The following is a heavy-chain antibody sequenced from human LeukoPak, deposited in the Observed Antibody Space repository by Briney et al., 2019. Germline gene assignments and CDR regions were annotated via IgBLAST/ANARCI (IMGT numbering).Heavy chain of an antibody. CDR1: GGSISSGSYY. J-gene: IGHJ3*02. CDR3: ARDEGLGRVQPSAFDI. CDR2: IYTSGST. D-gene: IGHD6-13*01. V-gene: IGHV4-61*02. Sequence: SETLSLTCTVSGGSISSGSYYWSWIRQPAGKGLEWIGRIYTSGSTNYNPSLKSRVTISVDTSKNQFSLKLSSVTAADTAVYYCARDEGLGRVQPSAFDIWGQGTMVTVSS.